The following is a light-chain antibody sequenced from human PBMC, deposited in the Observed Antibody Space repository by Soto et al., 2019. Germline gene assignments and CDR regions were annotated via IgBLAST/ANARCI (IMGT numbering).Light chain of an antibody. Sequence: DIQMTQSPSTLSASVGDRVTITCRASQSISSWLAWYQQKPGKAPKLLIYKASSLESGVPSRFSGSGAGTEFALTISSLHTDDFATYYCQQSWTFGQGTKVEVK. J-gene: IGKJ1*01. CDR1: QSISSW. V-gene: IGKV1-5*03. CDR3: QQSWT. CDR2: KAS.